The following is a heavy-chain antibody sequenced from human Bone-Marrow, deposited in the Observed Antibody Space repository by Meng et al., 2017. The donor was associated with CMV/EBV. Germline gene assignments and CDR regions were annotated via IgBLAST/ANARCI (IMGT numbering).Heavy chain of an antibody. CDR3: SRVAAAGRGMDV. Sequence: SETLSLTCSVSGGSISRSTYYWGWIRQPPGKGLEGIGSIFYRGSTYYNPTLESRVTISVATSKYQFSLHLSFVTAADTAVYYLSRVAAAGRGMDVWGRGTTVTVSS. D-gene: IGHD6-13*01. J-gene: IGHJ6*02. CDR2: IFYRGST. CDR1: GGSISRSTYY. V-gene: IGHV4-39*07.